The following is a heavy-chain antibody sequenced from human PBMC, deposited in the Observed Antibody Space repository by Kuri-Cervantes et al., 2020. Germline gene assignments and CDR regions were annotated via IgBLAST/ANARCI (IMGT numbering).Heavy chain of an antibody. D-gene: IGHD1-26*01. Sequence: SETLSLTCVVSGGSIGDNNWWGWVRQPPGKGLEWIGEIYHTGTTADNPSLQSRVTISVDKSKNQFSMKLGSVTAADTAVYYCARGAQPRRRVFQSGINLKGIGRLFDYWGQGALVTVSS. J-gene: IGHJ4*02. V-gene: IGHV4-4*02. CDR1: GGSIGDNNW. CDR2: IYHTGTT. CDR3: ARGAQPRRRVFQSGINLKGIGRLFDY.